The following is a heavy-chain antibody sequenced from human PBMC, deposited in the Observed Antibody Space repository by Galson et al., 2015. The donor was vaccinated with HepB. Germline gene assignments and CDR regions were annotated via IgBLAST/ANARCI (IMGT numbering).Heavy chain of an antibody. CDR2: ISGSGGST. J-gene: IGHJ6*02. CDR1: GFTFSSYA. V-gene: IGHV3-23*01. Sequence: SLRLSCAASGFTFSSYAMSWVRQAPGKGLEWVSAISGSGGSTYYADSVKGRFTISRDNSKNTLYLQMNSLRAEDTAVYYCAKDRPRALRYFDWRLVFYHGMDVWGQGTTVTVSS. D-gene: IGHD3-9*01. CDR3: AKDRPRALRYFDWRLVFYHGMDV.